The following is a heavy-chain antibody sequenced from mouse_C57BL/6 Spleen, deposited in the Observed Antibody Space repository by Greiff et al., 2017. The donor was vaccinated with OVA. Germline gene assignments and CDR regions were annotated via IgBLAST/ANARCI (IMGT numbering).Heavy chain of an antibody. J-gene: IGHJ4*01. CDR2: ISSGSSTI. V-gene: IGHV5-17*01. CDR3: ARIYSNSALDY. CDR1: GFTFSDYG. D-gene: IGHD2-5*01. Sequence: EVKLVESGGGLVKPGGSLKLSCAASGFTFSDYGMHWVRQAPEKGLEWVAYISSGSSTIYYADTVKGRYTISRDNAKNTLFLQMTSLRSEDTAMYYCARIYSNSALDYWGHGTSVTVSS.